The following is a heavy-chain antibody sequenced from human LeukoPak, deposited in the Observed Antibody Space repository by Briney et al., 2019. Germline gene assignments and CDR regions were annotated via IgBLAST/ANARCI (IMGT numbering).Heavy chain of an antibody. V-gene: IGHV3-7*01. CDR3: ARDPQYSYDDTGTFDS. Sequence: GGSLRLSCVASGFTFSNFWMSWVRQAPGKGPEWVANIKQGGDETYYLDSVKGRFTVSRDNAKNSLYLQMNTLRAEDTAVYYCARDPQYSYDDTGTFDSWGQGTPVTVSS. CDR1: GFTFSNFW. J-gene: IGHJ4*02. D-gene: IGHD3-22*01. CDR2: IKQGGDET.